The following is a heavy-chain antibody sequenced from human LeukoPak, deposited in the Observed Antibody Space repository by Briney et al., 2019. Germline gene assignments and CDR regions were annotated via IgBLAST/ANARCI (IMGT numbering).Heavy chain of an antibody. CDR1: GFTFSSYW. Sequence: QPGGSLRLSCAASGFTFSSYWMSWVRQAPGKGLEWVANIKQGGSEKYYVDSVKGRFTISRDNAKNSLYLQMNSLRAEDTAVYYCARDSSLYHLWFGELLWSAYGMDVWGQGTTVTVSS. D-gene: IGHD3-10*01. V-gene: IGHV3-7*01. CDR2: IKQGGSEK. CDR3: ARDSSLYHLWFGELLWSAYGMDV. J-gene: IGHJ6*02.